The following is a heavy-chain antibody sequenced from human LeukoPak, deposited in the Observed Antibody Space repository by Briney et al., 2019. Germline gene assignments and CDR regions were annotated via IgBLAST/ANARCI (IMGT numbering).Heavy chain of an antibody. CDR2: IYYSGTT. J-gene: IGHJ3*01. CDR3: ARHRSYYESRDAFDV. V-gene: IGHV4-39*01. D-gene: IGHD3-3*01. CDR1: GFTVSSNY. Sequence: GSLRLSCAASGFTVSSNYMSWVRQAPGKGLEWIGSIYYSGTTYYNPTLKSRVTISVQKSKNHFSLRLSSVTAADTAVYYCARHRSYYESRDAFDVWGQGTKVTVSS.